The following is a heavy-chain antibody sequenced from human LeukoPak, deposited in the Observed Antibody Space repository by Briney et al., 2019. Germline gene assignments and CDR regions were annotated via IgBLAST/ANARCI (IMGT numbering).Heavy chain of an antibody. D-gene: IGHD6-13*01. J-gene: IGHJ4*02. Sequence: GVSLRLSCAASGFTFSSYGMHWVRQAPGKGLERVAFIRYDGSNKYYADSVKGRFTISRDNSKNTLYLQMNSLRAEDTAVYYCAKRKLRIAAAGSDSGAFDYWGQGTLVTVSS. CDR3: AKRKLRIAAAGSDSGAFDY. CDR2: IRYDGSNK. V-gene: IGHV3-30*02. CDR1: GFTFSSYG.